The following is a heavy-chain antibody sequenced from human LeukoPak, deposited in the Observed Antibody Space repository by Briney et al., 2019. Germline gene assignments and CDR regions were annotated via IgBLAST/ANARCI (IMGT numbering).Heavy chain of an antibody. Sequence: SETLSLTCAVYGGSFSGYYWSWIRQPPGKGLEWIGEIKHSGSTNYNPSPKSRVTISVDTSKNQFSLKLSSVTAADTAVYYCARVHAWIQLWYLKDPHWYFDLWGRGTLVTVSS. CDR1: GGSFSGYY. J-gene: IGHJ2*01. CDR3: ARVHAWIQLWYLKDPHWYFDL. CDR2: IKHSGST. D-gene: IGHD5-18*01. V-gene: IGHV4-34*01.